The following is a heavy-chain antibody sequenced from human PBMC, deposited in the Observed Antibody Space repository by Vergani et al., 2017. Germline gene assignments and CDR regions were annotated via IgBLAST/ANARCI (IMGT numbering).Heavy chain of an antibody. Sequence: QVQLQESGPGLVKPSQTLSLTCTVSGGSISSGSYYWSWIRQPAGKGLEWIGRIYTSGSTNYNPSLKSRVTISVDTSKNQFSLKLSSVTAADTAVYYCARVCGGDWYSFDYWGQGTLVTVSS. CDR3: ARVCGGDWYSFDY. J-gene: IGHJ4*02. CDR2: IYTSGST. CDR1: GGSISSGSYY. V-gene: IGHV4-61*02. D-gene: IGHD2-21*02.